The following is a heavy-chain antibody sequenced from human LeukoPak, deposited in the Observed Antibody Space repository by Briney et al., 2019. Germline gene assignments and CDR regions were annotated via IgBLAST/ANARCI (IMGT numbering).Heavy chain of an antibody. J-gene: IGHJ4*02. Sequence: QTGGSVRLSCAASGFTFSNYWMSWVRQAPGKGLEWVANIKPDGSEKYYVDSVKGRLTISKDDAKNSLYLQIHSLRADDTAVYYCVRDRFGYSDYWGQGTLVTVSS. CDR1: GFTFSNYW. D-gene: IGHD3-22*01. CDR3: VRDRFGYSDY. V-gene: IGHV3-7*01. CDR2: IKPDGSEK.